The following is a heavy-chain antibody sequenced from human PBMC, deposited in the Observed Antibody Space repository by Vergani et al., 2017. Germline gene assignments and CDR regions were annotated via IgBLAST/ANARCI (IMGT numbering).Heavy chain of an antibody. CDR2: INPNSGGT. J-gene: IGHJ4*02. CDR1: GYTFTGYY. CDR3: ARDYLASIAAPPGDY. D-gene: IGHD6-6*01. Sequence: QVQLVQSGAEVKKPGASVKVSCKASGYTFTGYYMHLVRQAPGQGLEWMGWINPNSGGTNYAQKFQGRVTMTRDTSISTAYMELSRLRSDDTAVYYCARDYLASIAAPPGDYWGQGTLVTVSS. V-gene: IGHV1-2*02.